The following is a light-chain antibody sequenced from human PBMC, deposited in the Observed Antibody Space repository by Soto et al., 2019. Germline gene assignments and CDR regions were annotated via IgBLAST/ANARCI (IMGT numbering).Light chain of an antibody. V-gene: IGLV2-14*01. Sequence: QSALTQPASVSGSPGQSITLLCTGTSSDVAIYNSVSWYQQHPGKAPKLMIHDVTNRPSGVSGRFSGSRSGNTASLTISGLQAEDEDYYFCSSFTSSSSYVFGPGTKVTVL. CDR3: SSFTSSSSYV. CDR2: DVT. CDR1: SSDVAIYNS. J-gene: IGLJ1*01.